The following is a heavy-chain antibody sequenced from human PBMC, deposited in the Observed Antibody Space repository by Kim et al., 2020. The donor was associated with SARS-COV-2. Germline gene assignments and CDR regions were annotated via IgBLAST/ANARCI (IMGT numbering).Heavy chain of an antibody. V-gene: IGHV6-1*01. CDR3: ARARGAGKGSFDY. J-gene: IGHJ4*02. D-gene: IGHD6-19*01. Sequence: YAVSVKSRITINPDTSTNQFSLHLNSMSPEDTAVYYCARARGAGKGSFDYWGQGTQVTVSS.